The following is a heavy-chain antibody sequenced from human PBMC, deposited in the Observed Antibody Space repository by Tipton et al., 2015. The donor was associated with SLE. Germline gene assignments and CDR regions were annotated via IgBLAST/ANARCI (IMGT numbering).Heavy chain of an antibody. D-gene: IGHD3-16*01. J-gene: IGHJ3*02. CDR2: IYYSGST. CDR3: ARDMELGEGFDI. CDR1: GGSISSYY. V-gene: IGHV4-59*12. Sequence: TLSLTCTVSGGSISSYYWSWIRQPPGKGLEWIGYIYYSGSTNYNPSLKSRVTASVDTSKDQFSLKLRSVTAADTAVHYCARDMELGEGFDIWGQGTMVTVSS.